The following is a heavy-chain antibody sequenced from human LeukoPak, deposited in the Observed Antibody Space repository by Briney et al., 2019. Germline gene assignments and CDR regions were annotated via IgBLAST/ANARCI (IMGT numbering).Heavy chain of an antibody. D-gene: IGHD3-3*01. V-gene: IGHV4-4*07. J-gene: IGHJ3*02. CDR1: GGSTSSYY. CDR2: IYTSGST. Sequence: SETLSLTCTVSGGSTSSYYWSWIRQPAGKGLEWIGRIYTSGSTNYNPSLKSRVTMSVDTSKNQFSLKLSSVTAADTAVYYCARDRYYDFWSGYGAFDIWGQGTMVTVSS. CDR3: ARDRYYDFWSGYGAFDI.